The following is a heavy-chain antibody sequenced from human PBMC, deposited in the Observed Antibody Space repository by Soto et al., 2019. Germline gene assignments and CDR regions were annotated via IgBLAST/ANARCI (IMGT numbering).Heavy chain of an antibody. J-gene: IGHJ4*02. CDR1: GITFKEYG. V-gene: IGHV3-20*04. CDR3: VRYDFRAAVSLFYFEK. D-gene: IGHD3-3*01. Sequence: EVRLVESGGGLVRPGGSLRLSCAVSGITFKEYGMSWVRQTPGKGLQWVAGINWNGGSIGYADSVKGRFTISRDNAKKSLYSQMSSLRADDTALYYFVRYDFRAAVSLFYFEKWGQGTQVTVSS. CDR2: INWNGGSI.